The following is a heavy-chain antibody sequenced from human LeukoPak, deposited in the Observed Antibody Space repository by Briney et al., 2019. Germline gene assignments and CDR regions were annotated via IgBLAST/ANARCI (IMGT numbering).Heavy chain of an antibody. V-gene: IGHV4-34*01. D-gene: IGHD6-19*01. Sequence: SETLSLTCAVYGGSFSGYYWSWIRQPPGKGLEWIGEINHSGSTNYNPSLKSRVTISVDTSKNQFSLKLSSVTAADTAVYYCAGHTRGAGIANWFDPWGQGTLVTVSS. J-gene: IGHJ5*02. CDR2: INHSGST. CDR1: GGSFSGYY. CDR3: AGHTRGAGIANWFDP.